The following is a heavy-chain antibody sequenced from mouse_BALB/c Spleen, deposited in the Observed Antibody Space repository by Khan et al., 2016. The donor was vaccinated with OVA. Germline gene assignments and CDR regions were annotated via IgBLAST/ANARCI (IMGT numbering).Heavy chain of an antibody. CDR2: IWAGGST. J-gene: IGHJ2*01. Sequence: QVQLKQSGPGLVAPSQSLSITCTVSGFSLTSYGVHWVRQPPGKGLEWLGVIWAGGSTTYTSALMSRLSISKDKSKSQGFLKMNNLKTDDTAMYYCARLDDIWGQGTTLTVSS. D-gene: IGHD1-3*01. CDR1: GFSLTSYG. V-gene: IGHV2-9*02. CDR3: ARLDDI.